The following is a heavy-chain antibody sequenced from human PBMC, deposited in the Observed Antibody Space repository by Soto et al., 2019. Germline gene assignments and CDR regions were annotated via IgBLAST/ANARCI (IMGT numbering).Heavy chain of an antibody. CDR2: ISAYNGNT. CDR3: ARGATVTTFWYFGL. CDR1: GYTFTSYG. V-gene: IGHV1-18*01. D-gene: IGHD4-17*01. J-gene: IGHJ2*01. Sequence: QVQLVQSGAEVKKPGASVKVSCKASGYTFTSYGISWVRQAPGQGLEWMGWISAYNGNTNYAQKLQGRVTMTTDTSTSTAYMELRRLRSADTAVDYCARGATVTTFWYFGLWGRGTLVTVSS.